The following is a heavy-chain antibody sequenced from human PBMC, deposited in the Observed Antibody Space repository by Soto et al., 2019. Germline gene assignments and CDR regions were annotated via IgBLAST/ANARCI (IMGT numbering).Heavy chain of an antibody. CDR3: ARLPWAGYGGVFDP. Sequence: SETLSLTCTVSGGSIDSYYWTWIRQPPGKGLEWIGYIYYSGSTNYNPSLKSRVTISVDTSKNQFSLKLSSVTAADTAVYFCARLPWAGYGGVFDPWGQGTLVTVSS. J-gene: IGHJ5*02. D-gene: IGHD2-8*02. CDR2: IYYSGST. CDR1: GGSIDSYY. V-gene: IGHV4-59*01.